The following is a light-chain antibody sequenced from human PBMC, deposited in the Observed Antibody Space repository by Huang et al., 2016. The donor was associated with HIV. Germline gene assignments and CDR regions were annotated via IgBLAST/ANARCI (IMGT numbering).Light chain of an antibody. Sequence: DIQMTQSPSSLSASVGDRVTITCRASQGINNYLAWFQQKPGKAPKSLIYNAFNLQSGVPSKFSSSRSGTDFTLTINSLQPEDFATYYCQQYNSYPLTFGGGTKVEIK. CDR1: QGINNY. CDR3: QQYNSYPLT. J-gene: IGKJ4*01. CDR2: NAF. V-gene: IGKV1-16*02.